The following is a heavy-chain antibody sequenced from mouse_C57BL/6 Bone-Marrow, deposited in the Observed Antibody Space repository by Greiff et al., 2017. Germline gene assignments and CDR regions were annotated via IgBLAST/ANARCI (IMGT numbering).Heavy chain of an antibody. J-gene: IGHJ3*01. CDR2: IYPRSGNT. CDR3: ARELAWFAY. V-gene: IGHV1-81*01. Sequence: QVHVKQSGAELARPGASVKLSCKASGYTFTSYGISWVKQRTGQGLEWIGEIYPRSGNTYYNEKFKGKATLTADKSSSTAYMELRSLPSEDSAVYFCARELAWFAYWGQGTLVTVSA. D-gene: IGHD4-1*01. CDR1: GYTFTSYG.